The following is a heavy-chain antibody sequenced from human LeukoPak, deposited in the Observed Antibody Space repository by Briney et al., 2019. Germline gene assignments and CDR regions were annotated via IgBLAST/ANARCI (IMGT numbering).Heavy chain of an antibody. Sequence: PGGSLRLSCAASGFTFSSYSMNWVRQAPGKGLEWVSSISSSSSYIYYADSVKGRFTISRDNAKNSLYLQMNSLRAEDTAVYYCAGDSAKGRSYCDYWGQGTLVTVSS. CDR3: AGDSAKGRSYCDY. CDR1: GFTFSSYS. CDR2: ISSSSSYI. J-gene: IGHJ4*02. V-gene: IGHV3-21*01. D-gene: IGHD3-10*01.